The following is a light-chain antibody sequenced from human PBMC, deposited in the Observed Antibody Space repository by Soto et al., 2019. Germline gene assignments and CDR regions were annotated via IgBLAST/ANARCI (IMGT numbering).Light chain of an antibody. CDR2: EVS. CDR1: SSDVGGYDF. J-gene: IGLJ3*02. Sequence: QSALTQTASVSGSPGQSVTIPCTGTSSDVGGYDFVSWYQHHPGKAPKLMIYEVSNRPAGVSSRFSGSKSANTAFLTISGIQAEDDADYYCCSYTSISTLVFGGGTKLTVL. CDR3: CSYTSISTLV. V-gene: IGLV2-14*01.